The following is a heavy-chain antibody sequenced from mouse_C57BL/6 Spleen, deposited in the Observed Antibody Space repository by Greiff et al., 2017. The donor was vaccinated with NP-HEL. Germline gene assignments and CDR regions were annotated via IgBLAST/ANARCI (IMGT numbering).Heavy chain of an antibody. CDR2: IHPNSGST. CDR3: AKDSSGYDY. J-gene: IGHJ2*01. CDR1: GYTFTSYW. V-gene: IGHV1-64*01. Sequence: QVQLQQPGAELVKPGASVKLSCKASGYTFTSYWMHWVKQRPGQGLEWIGMIHPNSGSTNYNEKFKSKATMTVDKSSSTAYMQPSSLTSEDSAVYYCAKDSSGYDYWGQGTTLTVSS. D-gene: IGHD3-2*02.